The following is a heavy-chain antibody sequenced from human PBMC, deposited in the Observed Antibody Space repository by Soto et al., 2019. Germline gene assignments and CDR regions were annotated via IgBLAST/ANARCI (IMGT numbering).Heavy chain of an antibody. J-gene: IGHJ4*02. Sequence: QVQLQESGPGRVKPSETLSLTCSVSGGSITDYSWNWIRQSAGKGLEWIGRIYATGKNQVNPSLQSRVTMSLDTSKNQFSLKLTSVTAADTAVYYCAWESGENWSYEAYWGQGTLVTVSS. D-gene: IGHD1-7*01. V-gene: IGHV4-4*07. CDR3: AWESGENWSYEAY. CDR1: GGSITDYS. CDR2: IYATGKN.